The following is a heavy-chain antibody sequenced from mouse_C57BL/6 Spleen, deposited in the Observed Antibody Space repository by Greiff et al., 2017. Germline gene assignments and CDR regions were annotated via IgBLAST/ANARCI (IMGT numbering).Heavy chain of an antibody. CDR3: ARREKIYDGYSFAY. CDR1: GYTFTSYW. V-gene: IGHV1-72*01. Sequence: QVQLKQPGAELVKPGASVKLSCKASGYTFTSYWMHWVKQRPGRGLEWIGRIDPNSGGTKYNEKFKSKATLTVDKPSSTAYMQLSSLTSEDSAVYYCARREKIYDGYSFAYWGQGTLVTVSA. CDR2: IDPNSGGT. D-gene: IGHD2-3*01. J-gene: IGHJ3*01.